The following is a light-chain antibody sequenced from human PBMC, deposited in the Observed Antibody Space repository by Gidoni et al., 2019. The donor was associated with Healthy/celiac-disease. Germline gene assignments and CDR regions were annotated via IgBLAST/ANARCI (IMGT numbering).Light chain of an antibody. CDR2: DAS. CDR1: QSVSSY. J-gene: IGKJ4*01. Sequence: EIVLTQSQATLSLSPGERATLSCRASQSVSSYLAWYQQKPDQAPRLLIYDASNRATGIPARFSGSGSGTDFTLTSSSLEPEDFAIYYCQQRSNWPSLTFXGXTKVXIK. V-gene: IGKV3-11*01. CDR3: QQRSNWPSLT.